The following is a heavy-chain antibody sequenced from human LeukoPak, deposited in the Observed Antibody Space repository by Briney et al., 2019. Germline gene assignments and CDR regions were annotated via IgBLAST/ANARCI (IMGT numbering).Heavy chain of an antibody. V-gene: IGHV1-2*02. CDR1: GYTFTGYY. CDR2: INPNSGGT. D-gene: IGHD6-13*01. Sequence: ASVKVSCKASGYTFTGYYMHWVRQAPGQGLEWMGWINPNSGGTNYAQKFQGRVTMTRDTSISTAYMELSRLRSGDTAVYYCASIIAAAGPIYYYYGMDVWGQGTTVTVSS. CDR3: ASIIAAAGPIYYYYGMDV. J-gene: IGHJ6*02.